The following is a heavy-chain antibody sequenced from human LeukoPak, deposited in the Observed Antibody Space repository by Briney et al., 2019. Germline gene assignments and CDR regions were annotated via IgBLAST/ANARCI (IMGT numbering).Heavy chain of an antibody. V-gene: IGHV3-48*02. CDR1: EFTFTTYS. D-gene: IGHD2-21*02. J-gene: IGHJ4*02. Sequence: GGSLRLSCAASEFTFTTYSMSWVRQVPGKGLEWVSSITSTSSTMYYADSVKGRFTISRDNAKNSLYLQMNSLRDEDTAVYYCASVTEGYWGQGTLVTVSS. CDR2: ITSTSSTM. CDR3: ASVTEGY.